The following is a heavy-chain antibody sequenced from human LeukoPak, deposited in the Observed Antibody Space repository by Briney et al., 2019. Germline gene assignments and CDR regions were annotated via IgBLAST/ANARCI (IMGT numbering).Heavy chain of an antibody. Sequence: GGSLRLSCAASGFIFSSYSMNWVRQAPGKGLEWVSYISSSGSTIYYADSVRGRFTISRDNAKNSLYLQMNSLRAEDTAVYYCAVLTYQLLDYYFDYWGQGTLVTVSS. D-gene: IGHD2-2*01. CDR1: GFIFSSYS. CDR3: AVLTYQLLDYYFDY. CDR2: ISSSGSTI. J-gene: IGHJ4*02. V-gene: IGHV3-48*01.